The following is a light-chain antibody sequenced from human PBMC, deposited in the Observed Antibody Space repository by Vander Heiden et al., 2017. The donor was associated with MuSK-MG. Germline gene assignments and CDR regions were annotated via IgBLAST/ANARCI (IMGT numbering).Light chain of an antibody. CDR1: QGISTY. J-gene: IGKJ3*01. CDR2: LAS. Sequence: DIQFTQSPSFLSASVGDRVTITCRASQGISTYLAWYQQKPGKAPKLLIYLASTLQSGVPSRFSGSGSGTEFTLTISSLQPEDFATYYCQQLNSYPNTFGHGTKVDIK. CDR3: QQLNSYPNT. V-gene: IGKV1-9*01.